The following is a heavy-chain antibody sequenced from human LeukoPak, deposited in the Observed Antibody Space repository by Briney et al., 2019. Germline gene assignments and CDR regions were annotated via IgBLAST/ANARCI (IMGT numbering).Heavy chain of an antibody. Sequence: GESLKISCKGSGYSFTSYWIGWVRQMPGKGLEWMGIIYPGDSDTRYGPSFQGQVTISADKSISTAYLQWSSLKASDTAMYYCARHVSYEQWLVPTDYWGQGTLVTVSS. CDR1: GYSFTSYW. CDR3: ARHVSYEQWLVPTDY. V-gene: IGHV5-51*01. CDR2: IYPGDSDT. D-gene: IGHD6-19*01. J-gene: IGHJ4*02.